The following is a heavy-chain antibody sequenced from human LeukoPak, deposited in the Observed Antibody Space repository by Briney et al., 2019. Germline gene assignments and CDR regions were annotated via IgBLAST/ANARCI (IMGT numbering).Heavy chain of an antibody. D-gene: IGHD3-22*01. J-gene: IGHJ3*02. CDR3: ARGSLGYDSSGHDAFDI. CDR2: INPNSGGT. V-gene: IGHV1-2*02. Sequence: GASVKVSCKASGYTLTGYYMHWVRQAPGQGLEWMGWINPNSGGTNYAQKFQGRVTMTRDTSISTAYMELSRLRSDDTAVYYCARGSLGYDSSGHDAFDIWGQGTMVTVSS. CDR1: GYTLTGYY.